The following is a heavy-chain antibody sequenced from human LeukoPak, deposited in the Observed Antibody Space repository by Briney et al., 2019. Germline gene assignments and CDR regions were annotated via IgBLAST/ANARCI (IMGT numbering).Heavy chain of an antibody. Sequence: SETLSLTCTVSGGSISSYYWSWIRQPPGKGLEWIGYIYYSGSTYYNPSLKSRVTISVDTSKNQFSLKLSSVTAADTAVYYCARERGNYDILTGYQPWGQGTLVTVSS. CDR2: IYYSGST. J-gene: IGHJ5*02. D-gene: IGHD3-9*01. CDR3: ARERGNYDILTGYQP. V-gene: IGHV4-59*12. CDR1: GGSISSYY.